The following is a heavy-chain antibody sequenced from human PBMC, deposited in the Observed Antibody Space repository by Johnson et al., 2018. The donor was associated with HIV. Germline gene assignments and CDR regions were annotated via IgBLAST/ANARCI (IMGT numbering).Heavy chain of an antibody. CDR1: DFTFRNYA. Sequence: QVQLVESGGGVVQPGRSLTIYCAVSDFTFRNYAMHWVRRAPGKGLQWVTVISYDGVNKYYGDSVRGRFTVSRDNSKNTLYLQMNSLRAEDPAVYYCATRAFTTMAEDDAFDIWGQGTMVTVSS. CDR3: ATRAFTTMAEDDAFDI. J-gene: IGHJ3*02. V-gene: IGHV3-30*14. D-gene: IGHD5-18*01. CDR2: ISYDGVNK.